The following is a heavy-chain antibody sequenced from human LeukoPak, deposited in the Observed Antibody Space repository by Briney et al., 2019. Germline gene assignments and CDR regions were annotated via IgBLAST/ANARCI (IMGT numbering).Heavy chain of an antibody. V-gene: IGHV4-39*01. CDR2: MYYSGNT. J-gene: IGHJ4*02. CDR1: GGSISSSNYY. CDR3: ARTLGWASSRYPFDG. Sequence: SETLSLTCTVSGGSISSSNYYWGWICPPPGKGLEWIGSMYYSGNTDYNPSLKSRVTISVDTSKNQFSLKVNSVTAADTAVYYCARTLGWASSRYPFDGWGQGTLVAVSS. D-gene: IGHD3-16*02.